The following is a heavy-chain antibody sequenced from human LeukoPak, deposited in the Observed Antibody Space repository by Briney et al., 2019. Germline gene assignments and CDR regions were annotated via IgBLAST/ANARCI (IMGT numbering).Heavy chain of an antibody. Sequence: GGSLRLSCAAYGFTFSSYAMSWVRQAPGKGLEWVSAISGSGGSTYYADSVKGRFTISRDNSKNTLYLQMNSLRAEDTAVYYCAKVGGSGYYDSSGYYSDYWGQGTLVTVSS. CDR2: ISGSGGST. D-gene: IGHD3-22*01. V-gene: IGHV3-23*01. CDR1: GFTFSSYA. J-gene: IGHJ4*02. CDR3: AKVGGSGYYDSSGYYSDY.